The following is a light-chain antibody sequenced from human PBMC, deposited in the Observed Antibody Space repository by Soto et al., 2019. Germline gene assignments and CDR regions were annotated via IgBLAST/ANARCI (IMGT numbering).Light chain of an antibody. J-gene: IGLJ2*01. CDR3: QSYDSSLSAVV. V-gene: IGLV1-40*01. Sequence: QSVRTQPPSVSGAPGHRVTNSCTGSSSNIGAGYDVHWYQQLPGTAPKLLIYGNSNRPSGVPDRFSGSKSGTSASLAITGLQAEDEADYYCQSYDSSLSAVVFGGETKVTVL. CDR2: GNS. CDR1: SSNIGAGYD.